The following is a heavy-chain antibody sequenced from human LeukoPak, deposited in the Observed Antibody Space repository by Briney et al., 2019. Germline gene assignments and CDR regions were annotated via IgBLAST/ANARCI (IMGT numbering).Heavy chain of an antibody. J-gene: IGHJ4*02. D-gene: IGHD1-20*01. Sequence: ASVKVSCKVSGYTLTELSMHWVQQAPGKGLEWMGGFDPEGGETIYAQKFQGRVTMTEDTSTDTAYMELSSLRSEGTAVYYCATRTWYNWNDVEYWGQGTLVTVSS. CDR1: GYTLTELS. CDR2: FDPEGGET. CDR3: ATRTWYNWNDVEY. V-gene: IGHV1-24*01.